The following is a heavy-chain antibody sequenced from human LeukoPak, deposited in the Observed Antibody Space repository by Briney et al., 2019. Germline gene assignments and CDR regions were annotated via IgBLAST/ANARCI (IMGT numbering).Heavy chain of an antibody. V-gene: IGHV3-30-3*01. CDR1: GFTFSIYA. D-gene: IGHD1-26*01. CDR3: ARVVGATWPYGMDV. CDR2: ISYDGSNK. Sequence: GGSLRLSCAASGFTFSIYAMHWVRQAPGKGLEWVAVISYDGSNKYYADSVKGRFTISRDNSKNTLYLQMNSLRAEDTAVYYCARVVGATWPYGMDVWGQGTTVTVSS. J-gene: IGHJ6*02.